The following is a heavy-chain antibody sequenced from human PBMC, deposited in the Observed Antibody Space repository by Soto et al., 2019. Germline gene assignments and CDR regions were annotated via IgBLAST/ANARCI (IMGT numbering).Heavy chain of an antibody. CDR3: ARDSVAGGYYYYGLDV. J-gene: IGHJ6*02. V-gene: IGHV3-53*01. CDR2: IYSGGNT. Sequence: GGSLRLSCAASEFTVSSSYMSWVRQAPGKGLEWVSIIYSGGNTYYADFVKGRFTISRDNSKNTLYLEMNSLRAEDTAVYYCARDSVAGGYYYYGLDVWGQGTTVTVSS. CDR1: EFTVSSSY. D-gene: IGHD2-15*01.